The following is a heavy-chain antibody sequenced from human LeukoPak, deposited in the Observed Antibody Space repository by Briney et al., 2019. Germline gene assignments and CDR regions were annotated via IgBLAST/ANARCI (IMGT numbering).Heavy chain of an antibody. D-gene: IGHD3-9*01. V-gene: IGHV3-30*02. CDR3: ARGYFDWFHSSKYYFDY. Sequence: PGGSLRLSCAASGFTFSSYGMHWVRQAPGKGLEWVAFIRYDGSNKYYADSVKGRFTISRDNSKNTLYLQMNSLRAEDTAVYYCARGYFDWFHSSKYYFDYWGQGTLVTVSS. CDR1: GFTFSSYG. CDR2: IRYDGSNK. J-gene: IGHJ4*02.